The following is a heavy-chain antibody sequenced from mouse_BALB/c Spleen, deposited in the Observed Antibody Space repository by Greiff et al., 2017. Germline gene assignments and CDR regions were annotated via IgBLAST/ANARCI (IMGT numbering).Heavy chain of an antibody. CDR1: GYPFTSYY. CDR3: ARGGLNGYDAWCAY. CDR2: IYPGNVNT. J-gene: IGHJ3*01. Sequence: QVQLQQPGPALVKPGASVRISCKASGYPFTSYYIHWVNQRPGQGLEWIGWIYPGNVNTKYNEKFKGKATLTADKSSSTAYMQLSSLTSQDSAVYFCARGGLNGYDAWCAYWGQGTLVTVSA. V-gene: IGHV1S56*01. D-gene: IGHD2-2*01.